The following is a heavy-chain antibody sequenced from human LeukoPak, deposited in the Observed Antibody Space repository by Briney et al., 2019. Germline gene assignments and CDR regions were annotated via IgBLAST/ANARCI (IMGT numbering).Heavy chain of an antibody. J-gene: IGHJ4*02. V-gene: IGHV3-23*01. CDR2: ISGSGGST. Sequence: PGGSLRLSCAASGFIFSNYAMSWVRQAPGKGLEWVSAISGSGGSTYYADSVKGRFTISRDNSKNTLYLQMNSLRAEDTAVYYCAKDTNLSGWFGEGDYWGQGALVTVSS. CDR1: GFIFSNYA. D-gene: IGHD3-10*01. CDR3: AKDTNLSGWFGEGDY.